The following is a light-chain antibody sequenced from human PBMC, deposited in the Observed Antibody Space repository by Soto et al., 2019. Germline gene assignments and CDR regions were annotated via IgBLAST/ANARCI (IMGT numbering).Light chain of an antibody. J-gene: IGLJ3*02. CDR2: SNN. V-gene: IGLV1-47*02. Sequence: QSALTQPASVSGSPGQSITISCTGTSSDVGGYNYVSWYQQHPGKAPKLLIYSNNQRPSGVPDRFSGSKSGTSASLAISGLRSEDEADYYCAAWDDSLSGWVFGGGTKLTVL. CDR3: AAWDDSLSGWV. CDR1: SSDVGGYNY.